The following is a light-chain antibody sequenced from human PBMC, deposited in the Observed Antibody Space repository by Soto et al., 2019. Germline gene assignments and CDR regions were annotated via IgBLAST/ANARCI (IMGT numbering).Light chain of an antibody. CDR3: QAWDSSTAV. V-gene: IGLV3-1*01. CDR2: QNN. CDR1: KLGDKY. Sequence: SSELTQPPSLSVSPGQTASITCSGDKLGDKYACWYQQKPGQSPVLVIYQNNKRPSGIPERFSGSNSGNTATLTISGTQAMDEADYYCQAWDSSTAVFGGGTKLTVL. J-gene: IGLJ2*01.